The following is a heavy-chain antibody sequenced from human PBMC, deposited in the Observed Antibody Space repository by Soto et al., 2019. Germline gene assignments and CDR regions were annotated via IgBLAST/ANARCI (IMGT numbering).Heavy chain of an antibody. CDR1: GFTFSSYA. CDR2: ISGSGGST. Sequence: GGSLRLSCAASGFTFSSYAMSWVRQTPGKGLEWVSAISGSGGSTYYADSVKGRFTISRDNSRNTLYLQMNSLRAEDTAVYYCAKPNLYCSSTSCYDFWGQGTLVT. V-gene: IGHV3-23*01. D-gene: IGHD2-2*01. CDR3: AKPNLYCSSTSCYDF. J-gene: IGHJ4*02.